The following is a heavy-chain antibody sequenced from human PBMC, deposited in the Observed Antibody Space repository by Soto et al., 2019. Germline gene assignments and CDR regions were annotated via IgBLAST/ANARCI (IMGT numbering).Heavy chain of an antibody. D-gene: IGHD3-16*01. Sequence: PSETLSLTCTVSGASIGSGGYYWDWIRQHPGKGLEWIGYIYSSGSTYYNPSLRSRVTISADTSKNQFFLNLRSVTAAGTAVYYCARDPYVDLFYFDYWGQGTLVTVSS. CDR3: ARDPYVDLFYFDY. V-gene: IGHV4-31*03. J-gene: IGHJ4*02. CDR1: GASIGSGGYY. CDR2: IYSSGST.